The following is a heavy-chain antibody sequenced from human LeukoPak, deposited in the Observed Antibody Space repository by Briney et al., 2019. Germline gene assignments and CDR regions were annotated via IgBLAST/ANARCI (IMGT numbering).Heavy chain of an antibody. V-gene: IGHV3-23*01. CDR2: ISGSGGST. CDR3: AKNGAVAGDGHFDY. D-gene: IGHD6-19*01. Sequence: GGSLRLSCAASGFTFSSYAVSWVRQAPGKGLEWVSAISGSGGSTHYADSVKGRFTISRDNSKNTLYLQMNSLRAEDTAVYYCAKNGAVAGDGHFDYWGQGTLVTVSS. CDR1: GFTFSSYA. J-gene: IGHJ4*02.